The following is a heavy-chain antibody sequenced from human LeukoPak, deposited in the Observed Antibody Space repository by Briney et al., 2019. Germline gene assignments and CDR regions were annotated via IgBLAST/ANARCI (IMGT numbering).Heavy chain of an antibody. CDR3: ARDRESEDWYYYDSSGYYHDY. D-gene: IGHD3-22*01. CDR2: IDTSGSAI. V-gene: IGHV3-48*01. J-gene: IGHJ4*01. Sequence: GGSLRLSCAASGFSFSRHTINWVRQAPGKGLEWVSYIDTSGSAIYYADSVKGRFTISRDNANNSLFLQMNSLRAEDTAVYYCARDRESEDWYYYDSSGYYHDYWGHGTLVTVSS. CDR1: GFSFSRHT.